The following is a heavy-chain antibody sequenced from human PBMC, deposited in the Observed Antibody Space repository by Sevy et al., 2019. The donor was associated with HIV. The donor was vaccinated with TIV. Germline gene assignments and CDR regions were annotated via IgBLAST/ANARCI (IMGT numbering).Heavy chain of an antibody. Sequence: SGTLSLTCTVSGGSISSYYWSWIRQPPGKGLEWIGYIYYSGSTNYNPSLKSRVTISVDTSKNQFSLKLSSVTAADTAVYYCARMRYCSSTSCYLGGGYYYGMDVWGQGTTVTVSS. CDR2: IYYSGST. CDR3: ARMRYCSSTSCYLGGGYYYGMDV. J-gene: IGHJ6*02. V-gene: IGHV4-59*01. D-gene: IGHD2-2*01. CDR1: GGSISSYY.